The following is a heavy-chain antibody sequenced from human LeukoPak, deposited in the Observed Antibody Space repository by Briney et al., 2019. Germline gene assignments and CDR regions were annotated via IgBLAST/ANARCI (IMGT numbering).Heavy chain of an antibody. Sequence: GGSLRLSCAASGFTFSSYVMSWVRQAPGKGLEWVSAISGSGGSTYYADSVKDRFTTSRDNSKNTLYLQMNSLRAEDTAVYYCAKVRSAADNYGDYGYYYYGMDVWGQGTTVTVSS. D-gene: IGHD4-17*01. J-gene: IGHJ6*02. CDR2: ISGSGGST. V-gene: IGHV3-23*01. CDR1: GFTFSSYV. CDR3: AKVRSAADNYGDYGYYYYGMDV.